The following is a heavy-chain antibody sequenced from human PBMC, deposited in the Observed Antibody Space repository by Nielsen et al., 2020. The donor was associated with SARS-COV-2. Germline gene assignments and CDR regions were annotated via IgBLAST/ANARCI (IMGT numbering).Heavy chain of an antibody. CDR3: ARETKKRGYSYGSATYYYYYYMDV. CDR1: GGCISSSNW. Sequence: SEPLSLTCAVSGGCISSSNWWRWVRQPPGKGLEWLGEIYHSGSTNYNPSLKSRVTISVDKSKNQFSLKLSSVTAADTAVYYCARETKKRGYSYGSATYYYYYYMDVWGKGTTVTVSS. CDR2: IYHSGST. J-gene: IGHJ6*03. D-gene: IGHD5-18*01. V-gene: IGHV4-4*02.